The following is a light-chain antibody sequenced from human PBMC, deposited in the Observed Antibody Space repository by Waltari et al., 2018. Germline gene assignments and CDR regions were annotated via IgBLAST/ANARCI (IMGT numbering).Light chain of an antibody. CDR3: QTGGHGTWV. V-gene: IGLV4-69*01. Sequence: QLVLTQSPSASASLGASVKLTCTLSSGHSSNVIAWLQQQPEKGPRYLMRVNSDGSHSRGDEIPDRFSGCSSGAERYLTISSRQSEDEADYYCQTGGHGTWVFGGGTKLTVL. CDR2: VNSDGSH. J-gene: IGLJ3*02. CDR1: SGHSSNV.